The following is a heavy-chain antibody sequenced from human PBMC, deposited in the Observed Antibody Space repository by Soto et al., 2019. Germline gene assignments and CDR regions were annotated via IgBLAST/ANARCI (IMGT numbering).Heavy chain of an antibody. J-gene: IGHJ4*02. CDR2: IDPSDSQT. CDR1: GYSFAGYW. D-gene: IGHD3-22*01. CDR3: ARQIYDSDTGPNFQYYFDS. V-gene: IGHV5-10-1*01. Sequence: GQSLRISCKGSGYSFAGYWITWVRQKPGKGLEWMGRIDPSDSQTYYSPSFRGHVTISVTKSITTVFLQWSSLRASDTAMYYCARQIYDSDTGPNFQYYFDSWGQGTPVTVSS.